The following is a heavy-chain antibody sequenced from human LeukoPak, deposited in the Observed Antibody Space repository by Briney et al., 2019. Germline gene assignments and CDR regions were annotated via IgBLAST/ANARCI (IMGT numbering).Heavy chain of an antibody. CDR2: INHIGST. D-gene: IGHD3-10*01. CDR1: GGSFSGYY. J-gene: IGHJ6*04. CDR3: ARGATLNYYGSGSYHPLYYYGMDV. V-gene: IGHV4-34*01. Sequence: SETLSLTCAVYGGSFSGYYWSWIRQPPGKGLEWIGDINHIGSTNYNPSLKSRVTISVDTSKNQFSLKLSSVTAADTAVYYCARGATLNYYGSGSYHPLYYYGMDVWGKGTTVTVSS.